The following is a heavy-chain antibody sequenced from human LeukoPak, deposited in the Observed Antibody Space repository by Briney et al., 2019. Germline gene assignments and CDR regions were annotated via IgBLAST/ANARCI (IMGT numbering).Heavy chain of an antibody. Sequence: ASVKVSCKASGGTFSSYAFSWVRQAPGQGLEWMGGIIPIFGTANYAQKFQGRVTITTDESTSTAYMELSSLRSEDTAVYYCAVQGRYCSGGSCYYFDYWGQGTLVTVSS. J-gene: IGHJ4*02. CDR1: GGTFSSYA. CDR3: AVQGRYCSGGSCYYFDY. D-gene: IGHD2-15*01. V-gene: IGHV1-69*05. CDR2: IIPIFGTA.